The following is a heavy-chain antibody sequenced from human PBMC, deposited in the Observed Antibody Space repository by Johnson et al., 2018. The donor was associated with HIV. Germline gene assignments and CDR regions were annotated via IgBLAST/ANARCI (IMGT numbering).Heavy chain of an antibody. V-gene: IGHV3-30-3*01. D-gene: IGHD4-23*01. J-gene: IGHJ3*02. Sequence: QVQLVESGGGVVRPGGSLRLSCAASGFTFSSYAMHWVRQAPGKGLEWVAVISYDGSNKYYADSVKGRFTISRDNAKNSLYLQMNSLRAEDTAVYYCARDRTTVVWNDAFDIWGQGTMVTVSS. CDR3: ARDRTTVVWNDAFDI. CDR1: GFTFSSYA. CDR2: ISYDGSNK.